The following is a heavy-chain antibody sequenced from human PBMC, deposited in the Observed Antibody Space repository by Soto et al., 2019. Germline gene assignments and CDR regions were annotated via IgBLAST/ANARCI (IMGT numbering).Heavy chain of an antibody. CDR3: VKTLPVSLSTRYNTDA. CDR2: ISGSGST. Sequence: EVQLLESGGGLVQPGGSLRLSCAASGFTVSSYAMSWVRQAPGKGLEWVSVISGSGSTYSADSVKGRFTISRDSSKNTVYMRKKRPREQSTPVYFSVKTLPVSLSTRYNTDAWGAGAPASLSS. CDR1: GFTVSSYA. J-gene: IGHJ6*03. V-gene: IGHV3-23*01.